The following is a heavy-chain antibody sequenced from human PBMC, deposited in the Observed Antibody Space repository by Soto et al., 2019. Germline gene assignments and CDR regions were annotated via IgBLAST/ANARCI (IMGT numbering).Heavy chain of an antibody. Sequence: ASVKVSCKASGGTFSSYTISWVRQAPGQGLEWMGRIIPILGIANYAQKFQGRVTITADKSTSTAYMELSSLRSEDTAVYYCAGGLGVVPAAWGLSLELDSGGQGPLAPVS. CDR1: GGTFSSYT. CDR2: IIPILGIA. D-gene: IGHD2-2*01. CDR3: AGGLGVVPAAWGLSLELDS. J-gene: IGHJ4*02. V-gene: IGHV1-69*02.